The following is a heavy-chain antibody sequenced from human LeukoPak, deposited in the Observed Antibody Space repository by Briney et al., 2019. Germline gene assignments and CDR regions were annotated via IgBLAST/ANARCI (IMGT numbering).Heavy chain of an antibody. CDR3: ARDIVVVVAASYYYYYGMDG. Sequence: GASVKVSYKASGGTFISYAISGVGQAPGQGLEWRGGIIPIFGTANYAQKFQGRVTITADESTSTAYMELSSLRSEDTAVYYCARDIVVVVAASYYYYYGMDGWGKGTTVTVSA. CDR2: IIPIFGTA. D-gene: IGHD2-15*01. J-gene: IGHJ6*04. V-gene: IGHV1-69*01. CDR1: GGTFISYA.